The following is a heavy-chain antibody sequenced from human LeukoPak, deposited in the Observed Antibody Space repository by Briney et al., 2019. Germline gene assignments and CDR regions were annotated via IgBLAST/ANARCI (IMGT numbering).Heavy chain of an antibody. V-gene: IGHV3-23*01. D-gene: IGHD2-8*01. J-gene: IGHJ4*02. CDR1: GFTLSSYA. CDR3: AKTYGVRYYFDY. Sequence: GGSLRLSCAASGFTLSSYAMSWVRQAPGKGLEWVSAISGSGGSTYYADSVKGRFTISRDNSKNTLYLQMHGLRAVDTAVYYCAKTYGVRYYFDYWGQGTLVTVSS. CDR2: ISGSGGST.